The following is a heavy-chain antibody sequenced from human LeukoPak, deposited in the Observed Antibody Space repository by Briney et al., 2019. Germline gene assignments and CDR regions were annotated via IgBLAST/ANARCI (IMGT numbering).Heavy chain of an antibody. Sequence: ASVKVSFKASVYTFSSYGICWVRQAPGQGLEWMGWISAYNGNTNYAQKLQGRVTMTTDTSTSTAYMEMRSLRPDDTAVYYCARDSGLAYCCGDCYYPMNYWGQGTLVTVSS. D-gene: IGHD2-21*02. CDR1: VYTFSSYG. J-gene: IGHJ4*02. V-gene: IGHV1-18*01. CDR2: ISAYNGNT. CDR3: ARDSGLAYCCGDCYYPMNY.